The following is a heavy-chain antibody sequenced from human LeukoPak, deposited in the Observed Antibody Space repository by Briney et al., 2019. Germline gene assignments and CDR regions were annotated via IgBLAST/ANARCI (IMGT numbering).Heavy chain of an antibody. Sequence: GRSLRLSCAASGFTFEDYAMHWVRQAPGKGLEWVSGISWNSGSIGYADSVKGRFTISRDNAKNSLYLQMNSLRAEDTALYYCAKGATIFGVVIMSYFDYWGQGTLVTVSS. CDR1: GFTFEDYA. D-gene: IGHD3-3*01. CDR3: AKGATIFGVVIMSYFDY. J-gene: IGHJ4*02. V-gene: IGHV3-9*01. CDR2: ISWNSGSI.